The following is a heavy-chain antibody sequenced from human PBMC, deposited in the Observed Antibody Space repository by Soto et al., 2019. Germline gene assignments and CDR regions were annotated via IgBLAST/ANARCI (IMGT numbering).Heavy chain of an antibody. D-gene: IGHD6-25*01. Sequence: GGSLRLSCAAPGFTFSSYAMSWVRQAPGKGLEWVSAISGSGGSTYYADSVKGWFTISRDNSKNTLYLQMNSLRAEDTAVYYCAKLYAYSGPFDLWGRGTLVTVSS. V-gene: IGHV3-23*01. CDR1: GFTFSSYA. CDR2: ISGSGGST. J-gene: IGHJ2*01. CDR3: AKLYAYSGPFDL.